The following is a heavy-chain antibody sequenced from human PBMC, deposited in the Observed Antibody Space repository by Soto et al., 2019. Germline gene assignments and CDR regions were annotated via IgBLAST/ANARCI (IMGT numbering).Heavy chain of an antibody. D-gene: IGHD2-2*01. CDR1: GFTFNSYT. V-gene: IGHV3-7*01. CDR2: IKQDGSEK. Sequence: GGSLRLSCAASGFTFNSYTMAWVRQAPGKGLEWVANIKQDGSEKYYVDSVKGRFTISRDNAKNSLYLQMNSLRAEDTAVYYCARSSGPPYCSSTSCSGYYFDYWGQGTLVTVSS. CDR3: ARSSGPPYCSSTSCSGYYFDY. J-gene: IGHJ4*02.